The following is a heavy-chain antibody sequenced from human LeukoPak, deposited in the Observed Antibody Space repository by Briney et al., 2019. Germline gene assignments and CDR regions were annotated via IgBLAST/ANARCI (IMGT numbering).Heavy chain of an antibody. V-gene: IGHV3-7*05. CDR2: IKQDGSEK. D-gene: IGHD5-24*01. CDR3: ARASDPWLQLT. Sequence: GGSLRLSCAASGFTFSSSVMSWVRQAPGKGLEWVGNIKQDGSEKRYADSVRGRFSISRDNAQTSLYLRMNSLRAEDTAVYYCARASDPWLQLTWGQGTLVTVSS. J-gene: IGHJ5*02. CDR1: GFTFSSSV.